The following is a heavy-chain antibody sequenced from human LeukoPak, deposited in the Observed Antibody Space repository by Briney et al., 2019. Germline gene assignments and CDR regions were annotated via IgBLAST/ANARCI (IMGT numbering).Heavy chain of an antibody. D-gene: IGHD3-10*01. CDR2: INPSGGST. CDR3: ARVALLVRGVIREDYYYYMDV. V-gene: IGHV1-46*01. J-gene: IGHJ6*03. CDR1: GYTFTSYY. Sequence: ASVKVSCKASGYTFTSYYMHWVRQAPGQGLEWMGIINPSGGSTSYAQKFQGRVTITTGESTSTAYMELSSLRSEDTAVYYCARVALLVRGVIREDYYYYMDVWGKGTTVTVSS.